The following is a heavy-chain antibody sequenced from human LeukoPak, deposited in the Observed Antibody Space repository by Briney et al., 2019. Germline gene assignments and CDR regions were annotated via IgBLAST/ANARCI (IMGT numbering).Heavy chain of an antibody. CDR3: ARLGYCSGGSCATVDY. Sequence: PGGSLRLSCAASGFTFSSYSMNWVRQAPGKGLEWVSSISSAGSAIYYADSVKGRFTISRDNAKNSLYLQMNSLRAEDTAVYYCARLGYCSGGSCATVDYWGQGTLVTVSS. J-gene: IGHJ4*02. V-gene: IGHV3-21*01. CDR2: ISSAGSAI. D-gene: IGHD2-15*01. CDR1: GFTFSSYS.